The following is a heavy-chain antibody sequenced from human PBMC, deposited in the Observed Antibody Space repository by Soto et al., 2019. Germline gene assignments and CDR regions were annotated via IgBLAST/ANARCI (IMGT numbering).Heavy chain of an antibody. J-gene: IGHJ6*02. D-gene: IGHD6-13*01. CDR1: GFTFSSYG. V-gene: IGHV3-30*18. Sequence: GGSLRLSCAASGFTFSSYGMHWVRQAPGKGLEWVAVISYDGSNKYYADSVKGRFTISRDNSKNTLYLQMNSLRAEDTAVYYCAKAAVRSWYEAQIYYYYGMDAWGQGTTVTVSS. CDR2: ISYDGSNK. CDR3: AKAAVRSWYEAQIYYYYGMDA.